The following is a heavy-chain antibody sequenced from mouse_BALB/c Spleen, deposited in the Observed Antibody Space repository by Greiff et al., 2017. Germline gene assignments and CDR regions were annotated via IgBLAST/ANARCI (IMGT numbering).Heavy chain of an antibody. CDR1: GYTFTSYW. J-gene: IGHJ4*01. Sequence: QVQLQQPGAELVRPGASVKLSCKASGYTFTSYWINWVKQRPGQGLEWIGNIYPSDSYTNYNQKFKDKATLTVDKSSSTAYMQLSSPTSEDSAVYYCTKGKLGRYYAMDYWGQGTSVTVSS. CDR3: TKGKLGRYYAMDY. CDR2: IYPSDSYT. V-gene: IGHV1-69*02. D-gene: IGHD4-1*01.